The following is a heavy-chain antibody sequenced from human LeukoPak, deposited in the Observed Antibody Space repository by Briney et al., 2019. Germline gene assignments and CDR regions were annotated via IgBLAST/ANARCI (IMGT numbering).Heavy chain of an antibody. J-gene: IGHJ4*02. D-gene: IGHD2/OR15-2a*01. CDR2: IWYDGSRK. V-gene: IGHV3-33*01. CDR1: GFTFRNYG. CDR3: VSFYETY. Sequence: GTSLRLSCAASGFTFRNYGMHWVRQAPGKGLEWVAIIWYDGSRKYYLDSVKGRFTISRDNSKNMLYLQMSSLRAEDTAVYYCVSFYETYWGRGTLVTVSS.